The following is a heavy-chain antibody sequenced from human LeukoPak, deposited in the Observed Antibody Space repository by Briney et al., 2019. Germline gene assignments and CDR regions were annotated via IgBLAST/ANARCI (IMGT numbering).Heavy chain of an antibody. CDR3: ATEVGSNNWFDP. J-gene: IGHJ5*02. CDR1: GYTLTELS. V-gene: IGHV1-24*01. Sequence: ASVKVSCKVSGYTLTELSMHWVRQAPGKGLEWMGGFDPEDGESIYAQKFQGRVTMTEDTSTDTAYMELSSLRSEDTAVYYCATEVGSNNWFDPWGQGTLVTVSS. CDR2: FDPEDGES. D-gene: IGHD1-26*01.